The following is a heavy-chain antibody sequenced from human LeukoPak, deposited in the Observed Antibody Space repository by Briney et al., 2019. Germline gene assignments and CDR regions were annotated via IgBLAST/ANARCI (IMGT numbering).Heavy chain of an antibody. Sequence: GGSLRLSCAASGFTFDDYGMSWVRQAPGKGLEWVSGINWNGGSTGYADSVKGRFTISRDNAKDSLYLQMNSLRAEDTALYYCARGKAIFGVVVDAFDIWGQGTMVTVSS. CDR2: INWNGGST. J-gene: IGHJ3*02. CDR3: ARGKAIFGVVVDAFDI. V-gene: IGHV3-20*04. CDR1: GFTFDDYG. D-gene: IGHD3-3*01.